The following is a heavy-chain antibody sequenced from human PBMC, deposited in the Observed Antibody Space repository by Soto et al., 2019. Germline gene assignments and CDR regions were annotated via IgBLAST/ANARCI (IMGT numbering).Heavy chain of an antibody. CDR2: IYHSGDT. D-gene: IGHD2-2*01. CDR3: ARGFRDVSVVPATPFLDY. Sequence: QVQLQESGPGLVKPSGTLSLTCTVSGVSISSSNWWSWVRQPPGKGLEWIGEIYHSGDTNYNPPLKSRVTISVDKPNNQFSLKLSSVTAADTAVYYCARGFRDVSVVPATPFLDYWGQGTPVFVSS. CDR1: GVSISSSNW. J-gene: IGHJ4*02. V-gene: IGHV4-4*02.